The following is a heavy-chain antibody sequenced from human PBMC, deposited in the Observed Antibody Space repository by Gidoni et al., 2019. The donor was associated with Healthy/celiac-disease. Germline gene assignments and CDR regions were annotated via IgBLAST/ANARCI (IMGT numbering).Heavy chain of an antibody. J-gene: IGHJ4*02. CDR3: AKDGRDYIWGSYRHLDY. CDR1: GSTFSSYG. D-gene: IGHD3-16*02. CDR2: ISYDGSNK. V-gene: IGHV3-30*18. Sequence: QVQLVASGGGVVQPGRSLRLSCAASGSTFSSYGMHWVRQGPGKGLGWVAVISYDGSNKYYADSVKGRFTISRDKSKNTLYLQMNSLRAEDTAVYYCAKDGRDYIWGSYRHLDYWGQGTLVTVSS.